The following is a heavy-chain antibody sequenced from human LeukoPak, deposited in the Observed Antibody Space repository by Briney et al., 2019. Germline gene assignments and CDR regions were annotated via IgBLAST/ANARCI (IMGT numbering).Heavy chain of an antibody. D-gene: IGHD6-19*01. Sequence: PSETLSLTCAVSSYSISSGYYWGWIRQPPGKGLEWIGSIYHSGSTYYNPSLKSRVTISVDTSKHQFSLKLSSVTAADTAVYYCAWYSSGWYLGQGTLVTVSS. CDR2: IYHSGST. J-gene: IGHJ4*02. CDR3: AWYSSGWY. V-gene: IGHV4-38-2*01. CDR1: SYSISSGYY.